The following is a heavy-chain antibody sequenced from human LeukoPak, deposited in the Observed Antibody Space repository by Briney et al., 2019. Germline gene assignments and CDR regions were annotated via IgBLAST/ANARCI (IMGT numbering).Heavy chain of an antibody. CDR2: IYTSGST. CDR3: ARVGPGYSGYDLQIFRHFDY. CDR1: GGSISSYY. Sequence: KPSETLSLTCTVSGGSISSYYWSWIRQPAGKGLEWIGRIYTSGSTNYNPSLKSRVTMSVDTSKNQFSLKLSSVTAADTAVYYCARVGPGYSGYDLQIFRHFDYWGQGTLVTVSS. J-gene: IGHJ4*02. V-gene: IGHV4-4*07. D-gene: IGHD5-12*01.